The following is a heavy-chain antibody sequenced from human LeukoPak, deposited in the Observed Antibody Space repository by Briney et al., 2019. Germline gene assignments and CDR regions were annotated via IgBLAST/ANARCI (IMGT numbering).Heavy chain of an antibody. CDR2: INHSGST. V-gene: IGHV4-34*01. Sequence: SETLSLTCAVYGGSFSGYYWSWIRQPPGKGLEWIGEINHSGSTNYNPSLKSRVTISVDTSKNQFSLKLSSVTAADTAVYYCARQTSGWSLYFDYWGQGTLVTVSS. D-gene: IGHD6-19*01. CDR3: ARQTSGWSLYFDY. CDR1: GGSFSGYY. J-gene: IGHJ4*02.